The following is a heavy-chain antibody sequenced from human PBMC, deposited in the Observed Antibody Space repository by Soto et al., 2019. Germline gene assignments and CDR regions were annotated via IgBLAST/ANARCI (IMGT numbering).Heavy chain of an antibody. D-gene: IGHD3-10*01. V-gene: IGHV4-34*01. CDR1: GGSFSGYY. CDR2: INHSGST. J-gene: IGHJ6*02. Sequence: SETLSLTCAVYGGSFSGYYWSWIRQPPGKGLDWIGEINHSGSTNYNPSLKSRVTISVDTSKNQFSLKLSSVTAADTAVYYCARRGMVRGVIYYYYYYGMDVWGQGTTVTVSS. CDR3: ARRGMVRGVIYYYYYYGMDV.